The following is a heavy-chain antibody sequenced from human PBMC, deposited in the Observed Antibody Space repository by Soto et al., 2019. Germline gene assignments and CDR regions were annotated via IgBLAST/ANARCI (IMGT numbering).Heavy chain of an antibody. Sequence: SETLSLTCTVSGGSLSNYYWSWTRQPPGKGLEWIGHIYYSGSTNYNPSLKSRVTISVDMSKNQFSLKLSSVTAADTAVYYCEVDCGVNFYWSQRALVTVSS. CDR1: GGSLSNYY. J-gene: IGHJ4*02. V-gene: IGHV4-59*01. CDR2: IYYSGST. CDR3: EVDCGVNFY. D-gene: IGHD4-17*01.